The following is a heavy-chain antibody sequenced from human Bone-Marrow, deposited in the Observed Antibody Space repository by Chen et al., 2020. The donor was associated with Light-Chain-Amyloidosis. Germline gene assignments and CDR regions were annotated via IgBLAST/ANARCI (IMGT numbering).Heavy chain of an antibody. CDR1: GASMRSSEYY. CDR3: ARGPSEVKWGVVVGAFTFDF. CDR2: IFYGDIR. J-gene: IGHJ3*01. D-gene: IGHD3-3*01. Sequence: QLQESGPGLVEPSKTLSLTCAVSGASMRSSEYYWGWMRQTPGKGLAWIGSIFYGDIRYYKPTLNIRITLSVAPSDNRVSLRLKSVTAGDTAMYYCARGPSEVKWGVVVGAFTFDFWGQGTMVTVSP. V-gene: IGHV4-39*07.